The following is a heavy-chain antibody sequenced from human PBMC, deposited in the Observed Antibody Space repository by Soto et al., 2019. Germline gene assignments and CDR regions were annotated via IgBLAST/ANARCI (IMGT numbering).Heavy chain of an antibody. CDR3: SGGVGDAF. CDR1: ESTVSRDW. J-gene: IGHJ4*02. V-gene: IGHV3-7*04. Sequence: EVHLVESGGGLVQTGGSLRLSCAIFESTVSRDWMNWVRQAPGKGLEWVAHINQDGSEKYYVDSVKARFTISRDNAKKSLYLQMNSLSPAATALYYCSGGVGDAFWGQGTLVTVSS. D-gene: IGHD1-26*01. CDR2: INQDGSEK.